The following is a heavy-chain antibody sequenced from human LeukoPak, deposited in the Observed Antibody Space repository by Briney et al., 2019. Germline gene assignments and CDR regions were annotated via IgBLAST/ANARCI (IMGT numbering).Heavy chain of an antibody. Sequence: PSETLSLTCTVSGGSISSYYWSWIRQPPGKGLEWIGYIYYSGSTNYNPSLKSRVTISVDTSKNQFSLKLSSVTAADTAVYYCARFIVTTRYYYYYGMDVWGQGTTVTVSS. CDR2: IYYSGST. V-gene: IGHV4-59*12. CDR1: GGSISSYY. J-gene: IGHJ6*02. D-gene: IGHD5-12*01. CDR3: ARFIVTTRYYYYYGMDV.